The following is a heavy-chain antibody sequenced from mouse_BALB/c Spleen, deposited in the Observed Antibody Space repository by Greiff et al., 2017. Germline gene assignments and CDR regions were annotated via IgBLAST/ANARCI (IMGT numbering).Heavy chain of an antibody. V-gene: IGHV1S56*01. CDR1: GYTFTSYY. Sequence: VQLQQSGPELVKPGASVKMSCKASGYTFTSYYIHWVKQRPGQGLEWIGWIYPGDGSTKYNEKFKGKTTLTADKSSSTAYMLLSSLTSEDSAIYFCARTGPYYAMDYWGQGTSVTVSS. J-gene: IGHJ4*01. D-gene: IGHD4-1*01. CDR2: IYPGDGST. CDR3: ARTGPYYAMDY.